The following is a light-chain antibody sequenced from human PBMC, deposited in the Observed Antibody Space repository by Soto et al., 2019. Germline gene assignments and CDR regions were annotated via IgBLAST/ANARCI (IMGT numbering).Light chain of an antibody. CDR3: CSYAGSYALGVV. CDR1: SSDVGGYNY. Sequence: QSALTQPRSVSGSPGQSVTISCTGTSSDVGGYNYVSWYQQHPGKAPKLMIYDVTKRPSGVPDRFSGSKSGNTASLTISGLQAEDEADYYCCSYAGSYALGVVVGGGTKVTVL. J-gene: IGLJ2*01. V-gene: IGLV2-11*01. CDR2: DVT.